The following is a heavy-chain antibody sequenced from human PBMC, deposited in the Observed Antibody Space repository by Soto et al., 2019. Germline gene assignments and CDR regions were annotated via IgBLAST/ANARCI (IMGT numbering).Heavy chain of an antibody. J-gene: IGHJ4*02. V-gene: IGHV3-7*01. CDR3: AAGFPPDY. Sequence: EVQLVESGGVLVQPGGSLRVSCAASGFTFSTSWMNWVRQAPGKGLEWVANINGDGSEEYYVESVMGRFTISRDNVKNSLFLQMNSLRAEDTAVYYWAAGFPPDYWGQGTLVTVSS. D-gene: IGHD3-10*01. CDR2: INGDGSEE. CDR1: GFTFSTSW.